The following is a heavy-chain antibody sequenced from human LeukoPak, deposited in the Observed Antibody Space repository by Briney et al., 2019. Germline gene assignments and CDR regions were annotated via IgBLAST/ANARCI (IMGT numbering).Heavy chain of an antibody. CDR1: GYTFSDSY. Sequence: ASVKVSCKASGYTFSDSYIHFVRQAPGQGLEWMGRINPNSGDPNYPQKFQGRVTMTRDTSISTAYMEMNSLTSDDTAVYYCARSARHWGKGTTVTVSS. CDR3: ARSARH. V-gene: IGHV1-2*06. D-gene: IGHD3-3*01. CDR2: INPNSGDP. J-gene: IGHJ6*04.